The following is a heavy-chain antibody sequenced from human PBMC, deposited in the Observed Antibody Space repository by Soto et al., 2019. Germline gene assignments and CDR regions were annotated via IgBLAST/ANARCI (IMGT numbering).Heavy chain of an antibody. J-gene: IGHJ4*02. V-gene: IGHV1-2*04. CDR2: INPNSGGT. CDR1: GYTFTGYY. D-gene: IGHD3-3*01. CDR3: ARGPGLRFLEWFQAQDFDY. Sequence: GASVKVSCKASGYTFTGYYMHWVRQAPGQGLEWMGWINPNSGGTNYAQKFQGWVTMTRDTSISTAYMELSRLRSDDTAVYYCARGPGLRFLEWFQAQDFDYWGQGPLVTVSS.